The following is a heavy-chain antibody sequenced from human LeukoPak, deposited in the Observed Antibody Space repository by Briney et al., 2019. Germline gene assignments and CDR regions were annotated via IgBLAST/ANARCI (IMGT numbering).Heavy chain of an antibody. D-gene: IGHD6-19*01. CDR2: IRYDGTNK. J-gene: IGHJ1*01. V-gene: IGHV3-30*02. CDR1: GFTFSSYG. CDR3: ARGGKIPLAGTRSPQYFQH. Sequence: AGGSLRLSCAASGFTFSSYGMHWVRQAPGKGLEWVTYIRYDGTNKYYADSVKGRFTISRDNSKNTLYLQMNSLRPEETAVYYCARGGKIPLAGTRSPQYFQHWGQGTLVTVSS.